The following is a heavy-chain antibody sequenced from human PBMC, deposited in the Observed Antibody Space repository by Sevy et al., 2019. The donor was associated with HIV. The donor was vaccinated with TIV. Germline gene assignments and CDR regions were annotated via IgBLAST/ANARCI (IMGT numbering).Heavy chain of an antibody. J-gene: IGHJ3*02. CDR3: SKGITMMLLVLDAIDI. V-gene: IGHV3-23*01. CDR1: GFTFSSFA. Sequence: GGSLRLSCAASGFTFSSFAMTWVRQAPGKGLEWVSGISGSGDNTYYADSVKGRFTISRVNSKNTLYLQMNGLRAVDSVVYYCSKGITMMLLVLDAIDIWGQGTMVTVSS. CDR2: ISGSGDNT. D-gene: IGHD3-22*01.